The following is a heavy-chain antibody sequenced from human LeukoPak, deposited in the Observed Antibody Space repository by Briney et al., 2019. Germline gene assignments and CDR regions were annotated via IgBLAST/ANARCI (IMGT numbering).Heavy chain of an antibody. Sequence: GGSLRLACAASGFSFSTCLMSWVRQAPGKWMEWDSTISGRGSTYYADSVKGRFTISRDNSRNTLFLQMNTLRAEDTAVYYCAKRPHCSTAGFHNIDYWGQGTLVTVSS. CDR1: GFSFSTCL. J-gene: IGHJ4*02. CDR3: AKRPHCSTAGFHNIDY. CDR2: ISGRGST. D-gene: IGHD2-2*01. V-gene: IGHV3-23*01.